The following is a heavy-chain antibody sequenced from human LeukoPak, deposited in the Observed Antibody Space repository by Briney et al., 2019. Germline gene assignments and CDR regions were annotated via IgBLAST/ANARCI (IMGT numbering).Heavy chain of an antibody. J-gene: IGHJ4*02. CDR3: ASFTYCGGDCYSGSFDY. Sequence: KPSETLSLTCAVYGGSFSGYYWSWIRQPPGKGLEWIGEVNHSGSTNYNPSLKSRVTISVDTSKNQFSLKLSSVTAADTAVYYCASFTYCGGDCYSGSFDYWGQGTLVTVSS. CDR1: GGSFSGYY. CDR2: VNHSGST. V-gene: IGHV4-34*01. D-gene: IGHD2-21*02.